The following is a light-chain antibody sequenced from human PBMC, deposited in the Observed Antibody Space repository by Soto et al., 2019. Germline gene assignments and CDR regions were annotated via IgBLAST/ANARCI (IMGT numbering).Light chain of an antibody. CDR3: QHYDSSPPT. CDR1: QSVNSNY. CDR2: GAS. V-gene: IGKV3-20*01. J-gene: IGKJ1*01. Sequence: EIVLTQSPGTLSLSPGERATLSCRASQSVNSNYLAWYQQKPGQAPRLLIYGASSRATGIPDRFSGSGSGTDFTLTISRLEPEEFAVFFCQHYDSSPPTFGQGTKVEIK.